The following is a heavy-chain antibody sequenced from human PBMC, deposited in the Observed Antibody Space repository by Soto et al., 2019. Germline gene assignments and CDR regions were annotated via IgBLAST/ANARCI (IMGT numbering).Heavy chain of an antibody. CDR1: GFTFTTYW. CDR3: ARSLGGGWYYYFDN. CDR2: MKQDGSEK. J-gene: IGHJ4*02. V-gene: IGHV3-7*01. Sequence: PGGSLRLSCAASGFTFTTYWMNWVRQAPGKGLEWVANMKQDGSEKYYVDSVKGRFTISRDNAKNSLYLQMISLRVEDTAVYYCARSLGGGWYYYFDNWGQGTLVTVSS. D-gene: IGHD2-15*01.